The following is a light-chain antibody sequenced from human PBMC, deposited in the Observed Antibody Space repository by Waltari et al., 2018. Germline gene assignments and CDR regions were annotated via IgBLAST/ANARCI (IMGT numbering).Light chain of an antibody. CDR1: SSAVGSYNL. CDR3: CSYAGSGIYV. CDR2: EVN. J-gene: IGLJ1*01. V-gene: IGLV2-23*02. Sequence: QSALTQPASVSGSPGQSIPISSSGTSSAVGSYNLVSWFQQYPDKAPKLIIFEVNKRPSGVSNRFSGSKSGNTASLTISGLQAEDEADYYCCSYAGSGIYVFGTGAKVTVL.